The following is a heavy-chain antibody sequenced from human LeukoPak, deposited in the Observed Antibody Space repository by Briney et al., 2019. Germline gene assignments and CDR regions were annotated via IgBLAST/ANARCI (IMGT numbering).Heavy chain of an antibody. V-gene: IGHV3-33*08. CDR2: IWYDGSNK. CDR1: GFTFSSYG. Sequence: GRSLRLSCAASGFTFSSYGMHWVRQAPGKGLEWVAVIWYDGSNKYYADSVKGRFTISRDNSKNTLYLQMNSLRAEDTAVYYCARDTSYYSSSSTGFDYWGQGTLVTVSS. J-gene: IGHJ4*02. D-gene: IGHD6-6*01. CDR3: ARDTSYYSSSSTGFDY.